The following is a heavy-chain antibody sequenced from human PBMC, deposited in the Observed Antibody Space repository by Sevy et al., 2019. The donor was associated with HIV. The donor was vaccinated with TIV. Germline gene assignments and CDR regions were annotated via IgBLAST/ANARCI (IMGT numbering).Heavy chain of an antibody. CDR2: IYYSGST. V-gene: IGHV4-30-4*01. CDR3: SRGDTSTMIHDY. CDR1: GGSISSGDYY. J-gene: IGHJ4*02. Sequence: SETLSLTCTVSGGSISSGDYYWSWIRQPPGKGLEGIGYIYYSGSTYYNPSLKSRVTISVDTSKNQFSLKLSSVTAADTAVYYCSRGDTSTMIHDYWGQGTLVTVSS. D-gene: IGHD3-22*01.